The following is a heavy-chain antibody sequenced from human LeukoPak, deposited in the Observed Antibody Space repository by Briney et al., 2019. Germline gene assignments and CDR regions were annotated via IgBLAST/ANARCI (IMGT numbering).Heavy chain of an antibody. V-gene: IGHV3-74*01. Sequence: PGGSLRLSCAASGFTFSNYMMHWVRQAPGKGLVWVSRIKSDGITITYADSVKGRFTISRDNAKNTVYLQMNSLRAEDTAVYYCVSFYETYWGRGTLVTVSS. J-gene: IGHJ4*02. CDR2: IKSDGITI. CDR3: VSFYETY. CDR1: GFTFSNYM. D-gene: IGHD2/OR15-2a*01.